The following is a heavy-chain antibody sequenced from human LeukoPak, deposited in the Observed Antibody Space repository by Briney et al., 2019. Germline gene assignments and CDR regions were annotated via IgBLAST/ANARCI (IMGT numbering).Heavy chain of an antibody. CDR3: ARGNSGFSVFDY. CDR1: GGSFSGYY. D-gene: IGHD3-22*01. Sequence: PSETLSLTCAVYGGSFSGYYWSWIRQPPGKGLEWIGEINHSGSTNYNTSLKSRVTISVDTSKNQFSLKLSSVTAADTAVYYCARGNSGFSVFDYWGQGTLVTVSS. V-gene: IGHV4-34*01. CDR2: INHSGST. J-gene: IGHJ4*02.